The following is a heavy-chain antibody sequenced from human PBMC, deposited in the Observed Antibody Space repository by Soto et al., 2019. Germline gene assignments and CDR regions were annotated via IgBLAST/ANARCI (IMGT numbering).Heavy chain of an antibody. Sequence: GGSLRLSCAASGFTVSSNYMSWVRQAPGKGLEWVSVIYSGGSTYYADSVKGRFTISRDNSKNTLYLQMNSLRAEDTAVYYCAKEAGYSSGWSPFDYWGQGTLVTVSS. CDR2: IYSGGST. CDR1: GFTVSSNY. V-gene: IGHV3-53*01. J-gene: IGHJ4*02. D-gene: IGHD6-19*01. CDR3: AKEAGYSSGWSPFDY.